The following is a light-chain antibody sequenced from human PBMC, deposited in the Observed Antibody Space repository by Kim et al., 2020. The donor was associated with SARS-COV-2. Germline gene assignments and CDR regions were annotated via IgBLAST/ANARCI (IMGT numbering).Light chain of an antibody. V-gene: IGLV3-1*01. CDR1: NLGDKD. CDR2: QDN. CDR3: QAWDSSTHNYV. J-gene: IGLJ1*01. Sequence: PGRTASTTCAGYNLGDKDVCWYQQKPGQAPMVVIYQDNQRPSGIPERFSGSNSGNTATLTISGTQTMDEADYYCQAWDSSTHNYVLGAGTKVTVL.